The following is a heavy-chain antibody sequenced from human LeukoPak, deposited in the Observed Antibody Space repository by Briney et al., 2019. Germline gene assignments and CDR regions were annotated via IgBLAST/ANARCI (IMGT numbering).Heavy chain of an antibody. Sequence: GGSLRLSCAASGFIFSSNSMNWVRQAPGKGLEWIASISGSSSSINHADSVKGRFTISRDNSKNTLYLQMNSLRAEDTAVYYCARGGVGTYSFDYWGQGTLVTVSS. CDR2: ISGSSSSI. J-gene: IGHJ4*02. D-gene: IGHD1-26*01. V-gene: IGHV3-21*04. CDR3: ARGGVGTYSFDY. CDR1: GFIFSSNS.